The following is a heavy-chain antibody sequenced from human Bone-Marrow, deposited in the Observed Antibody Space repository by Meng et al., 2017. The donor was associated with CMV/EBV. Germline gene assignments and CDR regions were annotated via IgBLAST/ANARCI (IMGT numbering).Heavy chain of an antibody. J-gene: IGHJ5*02. D-gene: IGHD5-12*01. V-gene: IGHV1-69*10. CDR1: VGTFSSYA. CDR3: ARESSGYVGDGWFDP. CDR2: IIPILGIA. Sequence: SVKVSCKASVGTFSSYAISWVRQAPGQGLEWMGGIIPILGIANYAQKFQGRVTITADKSTSTPYMELSSLRSEDTAVYYCARESSGYVGDGWFDPWGQGTLVTVSS.